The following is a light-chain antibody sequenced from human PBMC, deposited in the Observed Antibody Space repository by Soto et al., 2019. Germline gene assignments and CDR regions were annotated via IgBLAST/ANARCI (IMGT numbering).Light chain of an antibody. Sequence: QSALTQPASVPGSPGQSITISCTGTSSDVGGYNYVSWYQQHPGKAPKLMIYDVSNRPSGVSNRFSGSKSGNTASLTISGLQDEDEADYYCSSYTTSSTVVFGGGTKLTVL. CDR3: SSYTTSSTVV. J-gene: IGLJ2*01. CDR1: SSDVGGYNY. CDR2: DVS. V-gene: IGLV2-14*01.